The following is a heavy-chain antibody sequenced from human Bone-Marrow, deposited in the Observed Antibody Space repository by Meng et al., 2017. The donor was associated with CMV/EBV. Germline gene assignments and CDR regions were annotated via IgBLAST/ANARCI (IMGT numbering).Heavy chain of an antibody. J-gene: IGHJ6*02. Sequence: GSLRLSCAVYGGSFSGYYWSWIRQPPGKGLEWIGEINHSGSTNYNPSLKSRVTISVDTSKNQFSLKLSSVTAADTAVYYCARVTGSTMVRGVITKGYGMDVWGQGTTVTVSS. CDR1: GGSFSGYY. D-gene: IGHD3-10*01. CDR2: INHSGST. V-gene: IGHV4-34*01. CDR3: ARVTGSTMVRGVITKGYGMDV.